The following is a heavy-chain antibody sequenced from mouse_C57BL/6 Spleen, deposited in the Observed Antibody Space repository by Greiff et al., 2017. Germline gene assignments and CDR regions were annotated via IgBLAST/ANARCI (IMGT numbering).Heavy chain of an antibody. CDR2: IYPGDGAT. D-gene: IGHD2-3*01. J-gene: IGHJ4*01. Sequence: QVPVMQSGAELVKPGASVKISCTASGYAFSSYWMNWVKQRPGKGLEWIGQIYPGDGATNYNGKFKGKATLSADKSSSTAYMQSSSLISEDSAVYFCARKGYDGLYYAMDYWGQGTSVTVSS. V-gene: IGHV1-80*01. CDR1: GYAFSSYW. CDR3: ARKGYDGLYYAMDY.